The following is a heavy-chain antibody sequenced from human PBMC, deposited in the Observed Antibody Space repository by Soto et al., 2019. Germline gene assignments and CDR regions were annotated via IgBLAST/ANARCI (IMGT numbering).Heavy chain of an antibody. V-gene: IGHV1-69*12. CDR2: IIPIFGTA. CDR3: AGAPGPASGHAEHYSDGIGG. J-gene: IGHJ6*02. Sequence: QVQLVQSGAEVKKPGSSVKVSCKASGGTFSSYAISWVRQAPGQGLEWMGGIIPIFGTANYAQKFQGRVTIPAHETTSTAYRELGSLRPDATAVSYCAGAPGPASGHAEHYSDGIGGWCPRSTATVSS. D-gene: IGHD1-26*01. CDR1: GGTFSSYA.